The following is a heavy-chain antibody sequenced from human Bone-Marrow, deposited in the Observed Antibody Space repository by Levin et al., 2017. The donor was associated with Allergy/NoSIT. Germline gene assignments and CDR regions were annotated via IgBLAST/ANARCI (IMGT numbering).Heavy chain of an antibody. CDR2: ISWTSNTL. CDR3: ARDNPRNYFDY. CDR1: GVTFTTHS. J-gene: IGHJ4*02. V-gene: IGHV3-48*04. Sequence: GESLKISCVDSGVTFTTHSMNWVRQAPGKGLEWIAYISWTSNTLYYADSLKGRVTISRDNSKNSLYLQINSLRVDDTAIYYCARDNPRNYFDYWGQGTQLTVSP.